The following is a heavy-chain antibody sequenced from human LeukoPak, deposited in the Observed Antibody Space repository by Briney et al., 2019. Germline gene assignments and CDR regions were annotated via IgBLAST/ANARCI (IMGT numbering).Heavy chain of an antibody. CDR1: GGSISSSSYY. D-gene: IGHD2-2*01. CDR2: IYWDDDK. CDR3: AHRLYLKGFDY. Sequence: TLSLTCTVSGGSISSSSYYWGWIRQPPGKALEWFALIYWDDDKRYSPSLKSRLTITKDTSKNQVVLTMTNMDPVDTATYYCAHRLYLKGFDYWGQGTLVTVSS. V-gene: IGHV2-5*02. J-gene: IGHJ4*02.